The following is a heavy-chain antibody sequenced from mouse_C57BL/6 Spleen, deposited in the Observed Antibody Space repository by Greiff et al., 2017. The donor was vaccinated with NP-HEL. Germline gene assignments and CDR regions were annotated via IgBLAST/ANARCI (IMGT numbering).Heavy chain of an antibody. CDR3: ARFDDYDGYYAIDY. V-gene: IGHV1-64*01. CDR1: GYTFTSYW. D-gene: IGHD2-4*01. Sequence: VQLQQPGAELVKPGASVKLSCKASGYTFTSYWMHWVKQRPGQGLEWIGMIHPNSGSTNYNEKFKSKATLTVDKSSSTAYMQLSSLTSEDSAVYYCARFDDYDGYYAIDYWGKGTSVTVSS. CDR2: IHPNSGST. J-gene: IGHJ4*01.